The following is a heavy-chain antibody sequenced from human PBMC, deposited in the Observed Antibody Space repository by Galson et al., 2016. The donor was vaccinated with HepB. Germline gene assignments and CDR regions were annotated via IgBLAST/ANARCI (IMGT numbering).Heavy chain of an antibody. D-gene: IGHD5-24*01. V-gene: IGHV4-39*01. CDR1: GGSISTNNHY. CDR3: ARLMAIGAFDY. J-gene: IGHJ4*02. CDR2: IFYTGTT. Sequence: SEILSLTCTVSGGSISTNNHYWVWVRQPPGKGLEWVGTIFYTGTTYYSPSLKRRVNVSVDTSRNQFSLKLTSVTAADTAVYFCARLMAIGAFDYWGQGILVTVSS.